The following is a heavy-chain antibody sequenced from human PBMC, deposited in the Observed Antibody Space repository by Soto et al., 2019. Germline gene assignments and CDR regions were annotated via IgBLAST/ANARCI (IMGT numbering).Heavy chain of an antibody. CDR2: INPNSGGT. CDR1: GYTFTGYY. CDR3: ARDPHNQYYYDSSGYYYEYYFDY. Sequence: AAVKVSCKASGYTFTGYYMHWVRQAPGQGLEWMGWINPNSGGTNYAQKFQGRVTMTRDTSISTAYMELSRLRSDDTAVYYCARDPHNQYYYDSSGYYYEYYFDYWGQGTLVTVSS. V-gene: IGHV1-2*02. D-gene: IGHD3-22*01. J-gene: IGHJ4*02.